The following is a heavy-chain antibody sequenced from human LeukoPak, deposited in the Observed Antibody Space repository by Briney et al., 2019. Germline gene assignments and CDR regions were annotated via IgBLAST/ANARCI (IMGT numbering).Heavy chain of an antibody. Sequence: GGSLRLSCAASGFTFSSYSMNWVRQAPGKGLGWVSSISSGRSYIYYADSVKSRFTLSSDNAKNSLYLQMNSLRAEDTAVYYCARDEGYYGSGTSGRAFDIWGQGTMVTVSS. V-gene: IGHV3-21*01. D-gene: IGHD3-10*01. CDR1: GFTFSSYS. J-gene: IGHJ3*02. CDR2: ISSGRSYI. CDR3: ARDEGYYGSGTSGRAFDI.